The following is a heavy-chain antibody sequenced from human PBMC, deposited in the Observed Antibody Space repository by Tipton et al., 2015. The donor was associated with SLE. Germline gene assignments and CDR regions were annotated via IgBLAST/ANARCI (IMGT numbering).Heavy chain of an antibody. J-gene: IGHJ5*02. CDR2: ISTYNGNT. D-gene: IGHD4-17*01. Sequence: QVQLVQSGVEVKKPGASVRVSCKASGYTFTTYGISWVRQAPGQGLEWMGWISTYNGNTNYAQKLQGRVTMTSDTSTSAAYMELRSLRSEDTAVYYCARDVGDDYSDLRGPWGQGTLVTVSS. CDR3: ARDVGDDYSDLRGP. V-gene: IGHV1-18*01. CDR1: GYTFTTYG.